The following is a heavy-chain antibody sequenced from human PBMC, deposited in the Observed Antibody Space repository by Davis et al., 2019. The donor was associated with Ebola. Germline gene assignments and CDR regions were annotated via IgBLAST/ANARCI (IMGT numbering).Heavy chain of an antibody. CDR1: GFSLSTSGVG. J-gene: IGHJ4*02. CDR3: ARIRTIFGVVPSYFDY. Sequence: SGPTLVKPTQTLTLTCTFSGFSLSTSGVGVGWIRQPPGKALEWLAHIFSNDEKSYSTSLKSRLTISKDTSKSQVVLTMTNMDPVDTATYYCARIRTIFGVVPSYFDYWGQGTLVTVSS. V-gene: IGHV2-26*01. D-gene: IGHD3-3*01. CDR2: IFSNDEK.